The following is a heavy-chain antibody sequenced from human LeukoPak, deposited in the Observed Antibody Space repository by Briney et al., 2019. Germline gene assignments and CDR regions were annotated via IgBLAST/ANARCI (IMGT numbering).Heavy chain of an antibody. CDR3: ARENYYYDSSGYGGVAWFDP. V-gene: IGHV3-53*01. CDR1: GFTFDDYA. CDR2: IYSGGST. J-gene: IGHJ5*02. Sequence: GGSLRLSCAASGFTFDDYAMHWVRQAPGKGLKWVSVIYSGGSTYYADSVKGRFTISRDNSKNTLYLQMNSLRAEDAAVYYCARENYYYDSSGYGGVAWFDPWGQGTLVTVSS. D-gene: IGHD3-22*01.